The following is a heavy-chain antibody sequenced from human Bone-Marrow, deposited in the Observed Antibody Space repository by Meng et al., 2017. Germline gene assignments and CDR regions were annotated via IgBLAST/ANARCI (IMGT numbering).Heavy chain of an antibody. J-gene: IGHJ4*02. V-gene: IGHV4-34*01. CDR2: INHSGST. CDR3: ARDYYDSSGYWGGIDY. D-gene: IGHD3-22*01. CDR1: GGSFSGYY. Sequence: SETLSLTCAVYGGSFSGYYWSWIRQPPGKGLEWIGEINHSGSTNYNPSLKSRVTISVDTSKSQFSLKLSSVTAADTAVYYCARDYYDSSGYWGGIDYWGQGTLVTVSS.